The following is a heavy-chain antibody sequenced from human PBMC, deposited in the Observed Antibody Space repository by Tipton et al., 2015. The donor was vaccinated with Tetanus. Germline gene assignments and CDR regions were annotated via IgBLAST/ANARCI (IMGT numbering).Heavy chain of an antibody. J-gene: IGHJ6*02. CDR3: ARDGGSHRYYYGMDV. D-gene: IGHD1-26*01. Sequence: SGFTFSSYGMHWVRQAPGKGLEWVAVIWYDGSNKYYADSVKGRFTISRDNSKNTLYLQMNSLRAEDTAVYYCARDGGSHRYYYGMDVWGQGTTVTVSS. CDR1: GFTFSSYG. V-gene: IGHV3-33*01. CDR2: IWYDGSNK.